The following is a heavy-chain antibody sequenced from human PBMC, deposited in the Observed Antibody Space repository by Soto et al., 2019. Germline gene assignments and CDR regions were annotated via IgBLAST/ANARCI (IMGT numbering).Heavy chain of an antibody. J-gene: IGHJ4*02. V-gene: IGHV3-33*01. CDR1: GFTFSSYG. CDR2: IWYDGSNK. Sequence: GGSLRLSCAASGFTFSSYGMHWVRQAPGKGLEWVAVIWYDGSNKYYADSVKGRFTISRDNSKNTLYLQMNSLRAEDTAVYYCARVATVTTWDYFDYWGQGTLVTVSS. CDR3: ARVATVTTWDYFDY. D-gene: IGHD4-4*01.